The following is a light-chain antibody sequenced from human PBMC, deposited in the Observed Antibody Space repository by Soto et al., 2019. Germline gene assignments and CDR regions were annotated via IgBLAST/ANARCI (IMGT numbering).Light chain of an antibody. CDR2: DVS. J-gene: IGLJ1*01. CDR1: SSDVGGYNY. V-gene: IGLV2-11*01. Sequence: QSALTQPRSVSGSPGQSVTISCTGTSSDVGGYNYVSWYQQHPGKAPKLMIYDVSQRPSGVPDRFSGSKSGNTASLTISGLQAEDEADYYCSSYAGIYTYVFGTGTKLTVL. CDR3: SSYAGIYTYV.